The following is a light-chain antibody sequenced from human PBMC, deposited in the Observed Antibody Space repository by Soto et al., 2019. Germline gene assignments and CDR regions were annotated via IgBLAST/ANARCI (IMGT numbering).Light chain of an antibody. Sequence: QSALTQPASVSGSPGQSITISCTGTSSDVGSYNLVSLYQQHPGKAPKLMIYEVSKRPSGVSNRFSGSKSGNTASLTISGLQAEDEADYYCCSYAGTSLVFGGGTKLTVL. CDR1: SSDVGSYNL. J-gene: IGLJ2*01. V-gene: IGLV2-23*02. CDR3: CSYAGTSLV. CDR2: EVS.